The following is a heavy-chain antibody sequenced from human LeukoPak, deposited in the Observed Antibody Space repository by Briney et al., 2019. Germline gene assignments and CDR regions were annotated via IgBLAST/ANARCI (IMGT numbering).Heavy chain of an antibody. D-gene: IGHD1-26*01. Sequence: PGGSLRLSCAASGFTFSSYWMHWVRRAPGKGLVWVSRISTDGSGTTYADSVKGRFTISRDNAKNTLYLQMNSLRPEDTAVYYCATGRGTPLGYWGQGTLVTVSS. J-gene: IGHJ4*02. CDR2: ISTDGSGT. CDR3: ATGRGTPLGY. CDR1: GFTFSSYW. V-gene: IGHV3-74*01.